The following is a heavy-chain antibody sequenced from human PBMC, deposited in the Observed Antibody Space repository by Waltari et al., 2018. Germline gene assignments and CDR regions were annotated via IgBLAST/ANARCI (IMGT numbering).Heavy chain of an antibody. Sequence: QVQLQESGPGLVKPSETLSLTCAVSGYSISSGYYWGWIRQPPGKGLEWIGSIYHSGSTYYNPSLKSRVTISVDTSKNQFSLKLSSVTAADTAVYYCARGGSGFSSGYFDLWGRGTLVTVSS. CDR1: GYSISSGYY. CDR2: IYHSGST. J-gene: IGHJ2*01. D-gene: IGHD3-10*01. V-gene: IGHV4-38-2*01. CDR3: ARGGSGFSSGYFDL.